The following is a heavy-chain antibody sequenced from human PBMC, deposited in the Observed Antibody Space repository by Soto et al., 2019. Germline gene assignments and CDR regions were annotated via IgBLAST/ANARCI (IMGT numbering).Heavy chain of an antibody. J-gene: IGHJ5*02. CDR2: IRAYNGNT. V-gene: IGHV1-18*01. CDR3: ARDSPPFDP. CDR1: GYTFSSYG. Sequence: QVQLVQSGAEVKKPGASVKVSFKASGYTFSSYGISWVRQAHGQGLEWMGWIRAYNGNTNYAQKLQGRVTMTTDTSTSTANMELRSLRSDDTAVYYCARDSPPFDPWGQGTLVTLSS.